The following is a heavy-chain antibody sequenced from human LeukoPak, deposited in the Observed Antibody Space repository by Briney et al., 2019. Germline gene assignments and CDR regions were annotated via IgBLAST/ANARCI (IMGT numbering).Heavy chain of an antibody. V-gene: IGHV1-69*05. Sequence: SVKVSCKASGGTFSSYAISWVRQAPGQGLEWMGRIIPIFGTANYAQKFQGRVAITTDESTSTAYMELSSLRSEDTAVYYCAGGSYHGDYYFDYWGQGTLVTVSS. J-gene: IGHJ4*02. CDR2: IIPIFGTA. D-gene: IGHD1-26*01. CDR3: AGGSYHGDYYFDY. CDR1: GGTFSSYA.